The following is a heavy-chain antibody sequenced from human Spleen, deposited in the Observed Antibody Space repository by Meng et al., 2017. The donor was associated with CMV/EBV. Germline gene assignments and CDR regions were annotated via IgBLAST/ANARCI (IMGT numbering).Heavy chain of an antibody. V-gene: IGHV4-31*03. CDR1: GGSISSGGYY. CDR2: IYYSGST. D-gene: IGHD1-1*01. J-gene: IGHJ6*02. CDR3: ARDRTYWSPYYGMDV. Sequence: SETLSLTCTVSGGSISSGGYYWSWIRQHPGKGLEWIGYIYYSGSTYYNPSLKSRVTISVDTSKNQFSLKLSSVTAADTAVYYCARDRTYWSPYYGMDVWGQGTTVTVSS.